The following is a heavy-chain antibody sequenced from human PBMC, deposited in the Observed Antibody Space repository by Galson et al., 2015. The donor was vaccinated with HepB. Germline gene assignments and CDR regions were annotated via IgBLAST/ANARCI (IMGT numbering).Heavy chain of an antibody. CDR3: ARDRGEGWLYYYYYYYMDV. V-gene: IGHV3-21*01. CDR1: GFTFSSYS. J-gene: IGHJ6*03. CDR2: ISSSSYI. Sequence: SLRLSCAASGFTFSSYSMNRVRQAPGKGLEWVSSISSSSYIYYADSVKGRFTISRDNAKNSLYLQMNSLRAEDTAVYYCARDRGEGWLYYYYYYYMDVWGKGTTVTVSS. D-gene: IGHD3-22*01.